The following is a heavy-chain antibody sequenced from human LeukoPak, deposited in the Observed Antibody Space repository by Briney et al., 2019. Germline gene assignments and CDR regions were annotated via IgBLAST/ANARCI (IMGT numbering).Heavy chain of an antibody. CDR1: GGSISSYY. Sequence: SETLSLTCTVSGGSISSYYWSWIRQPAAKGLEWIGRIYTSGSTNYNPSLKSRVTMSVDTSKNQFSLKLSSVTAADTAVYYCARASWAVGGFGGQTYYFDYWGQGTLVTVSS. D-gene: IGHD3-10*01. CDR2: IYTSGST. V-gene: IGHV4-4*07. CDR3: ARASWAVGGFGGQTYYFDY. J-gene: IGHJ4*02.